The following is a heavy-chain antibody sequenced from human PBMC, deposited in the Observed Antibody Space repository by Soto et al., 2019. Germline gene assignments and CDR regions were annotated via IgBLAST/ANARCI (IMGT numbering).Heavy chain of an antibody. V-gene: IGHV4-31*03. CDR3: SRGILV. Sequence: QVQLQESGPGLVKPSQTLSLTCTVSGGSINSGGYCWSWIRQHPGKGLDWIGCISYGGSTSYNPALKSRVTISVDTSKNQFSLKLTSVTAADTAVYYCSRGILVWGQGALITVST. CDR1: GGSINSGGYC. CDR2: ISYGGST. J-gene: IGHJ4*02. D-gene: IGHD5-18*01.